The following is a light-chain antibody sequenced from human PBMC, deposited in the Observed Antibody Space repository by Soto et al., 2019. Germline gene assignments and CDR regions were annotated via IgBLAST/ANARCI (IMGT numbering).Light chain of an antibody. CDR2: AS. CDR1: QGINTY. CDR3: QQYNSYSPT. V-gene: IGKV1-16*01. Sequence: DLQVTQSPASLAASVGDRVTITCRTSQGINTYLNWYQQKSGDAPRLLIAASDLESGVPSRFSASGSGAEFTLTIASLRPEDFATYYCQQYNSYSPTFGQGTKVEVK. J-gene: IGKJ1*01.